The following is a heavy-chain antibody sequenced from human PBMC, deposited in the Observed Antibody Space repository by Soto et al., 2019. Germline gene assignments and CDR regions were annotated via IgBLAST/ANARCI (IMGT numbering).Heavy chain of an antibody. V-gene: IGHV3-64D*08. CDR2: ISSNGGST. CDR1: GFTFSSYA. Sequence: GGSLRLSCSASGFTFSSYAMHWVRQAPGKGLEYVSAISSNGGSTYYADSVKGRFTISRDNSKNTLYLQMSSLRAEDTAVYYCVKGLAQKISSSPSFDYWGQGTLVTVSS. J-gene: IGHJ4*02. CDR3: VKGLAQKISSSPSFDY. D-gene: IGHD6-6*01.